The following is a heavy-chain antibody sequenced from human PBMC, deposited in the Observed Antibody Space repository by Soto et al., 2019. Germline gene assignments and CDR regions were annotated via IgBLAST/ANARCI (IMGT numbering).Heavy chain of an antibody. V-gene: IGHV3-74*01. CDR1: GFTFNSYW. Sequence: EVPLVESGGGLVQPAGSLRLSCAASGFTFNSYWMHWVRQVPGKGLVWVARINADGGTTTYADSVKGRFNISRDNTKNTLYLQINSLRSEDTGVDFCATVAIRYYNRIDRWGQGTLVTSSS. D-gene: IGHD3-22*01. CDR2: INADGGTT. CDR3: ATVAIRYYNRIDR. J-gene: IGHJ5*02.